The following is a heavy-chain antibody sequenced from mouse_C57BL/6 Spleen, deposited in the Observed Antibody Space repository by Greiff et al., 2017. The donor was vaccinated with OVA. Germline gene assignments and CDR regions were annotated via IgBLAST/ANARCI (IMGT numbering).Heavy chain of an antibody. J-gene: IGHJ1*03. D-gene: IGHD2-3*01. CDR1: GYAFSSSW. CDR3: ARYDGYWYFDV. V-gene: IGHV1-82*01. Sequence: VKLVESGPELVKPGASVKISCKASGYAFSSSWMNWVKQRPGKGLEWIGRIYPGDGDTNYNGKFKGKATLTADKSSSTAYMQLSSLTSEDSAVYFCARYDGYWYFDVWGTGTTVTVSS. CDR2: IYPGDGDT.